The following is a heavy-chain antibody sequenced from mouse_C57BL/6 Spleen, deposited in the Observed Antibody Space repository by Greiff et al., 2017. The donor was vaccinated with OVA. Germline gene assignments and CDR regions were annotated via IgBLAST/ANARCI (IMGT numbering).Heavy chain of an antibody. CDR2: IYPGSGNT. Sequence: QVQLKQSGAELVRPGASVKLSCKASGYTFTDYYINWVKQRPGQGLEWIARIYPGSGNTYYNEKFKGKATLTAEKSSSTAYMQLSSLTSEDSAVYFCARQGTVAEDYWGQGTSVTVSS. J-gene: IGHJ4*01. CDR1: GYTFTDYY. D-gene: IGHD1-1*01. V-gene: IGHV1-76*01. CDR3: ARQGTVAEDY.